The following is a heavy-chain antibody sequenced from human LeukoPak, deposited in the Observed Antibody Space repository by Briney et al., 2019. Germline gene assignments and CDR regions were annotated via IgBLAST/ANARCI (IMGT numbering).Heavy chain of an antibody. CDR2: IKQNGSEK. D-gene: IGHD6-13*01. Sequence: GGSVRLSCAASGFTFSRYGMSWVRQTPGKGLEWLANIKQNGSEKYYVDSVKGRFTISRDNAKNSLYLQMNSLRAEDTAVYYCARDKSSSWYYYYYYMDVWGKGTTVTVSS. CDR1: GFTFSRYG. J-gene: IGHJ6*03. V-gene: IGHV3-7*01. CDR3: ARDKSSSWYYYYYYMDV.